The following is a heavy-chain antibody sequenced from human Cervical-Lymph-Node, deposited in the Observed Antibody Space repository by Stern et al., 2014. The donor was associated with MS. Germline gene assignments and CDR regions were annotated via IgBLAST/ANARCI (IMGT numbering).Heavy chain of an antibody. CDR3: ARENVDTAMVYYFDY. J-gene: IGHJ4*02. D-gene: IGHD5-18*01. Sequence: VQLVQSGAEVKKPGSSVKVSCKASGGTFSSYAISWVRQAPGQGLEWMGGIIPIFGSANYAQKFQGRVTITADESTSTAYMELSSLRSEDTAVYYCARENVDTAMVYYFDYWGQGTLVTVSS. CDR2: IIPIFGSA. V-gene: IGHV1-69*01. CDR1: GGTFSSYA.